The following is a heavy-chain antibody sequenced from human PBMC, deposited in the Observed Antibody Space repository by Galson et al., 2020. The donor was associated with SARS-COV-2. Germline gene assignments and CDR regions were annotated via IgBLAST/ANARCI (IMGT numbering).Heavy chain of an antibody. CDR2: IKEDGSEK. CDR1: GFTFDRYW. Sequence: GGSLRLSCGVSGFTFDRYWMSWVRQAPGKGLEWVADIKEDGSEKHYVDSVKGRFTISRDNAKNSLYLQLHSLRVEDTAVYYCASRRGFSGYDAFDYWGRGTLVTVSS. CDR3: ASRRGFSGYDAFDY. V-gene: IGHV3-7*01. D-gene: IGHD5-12*01. J-gene: IGHJ4*02.